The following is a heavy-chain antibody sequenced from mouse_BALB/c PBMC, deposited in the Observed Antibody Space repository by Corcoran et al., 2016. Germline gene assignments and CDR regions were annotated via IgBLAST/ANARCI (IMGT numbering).Heavy chain of an antibody. Sequence: QVQLQQSGAVLAKPGASVKMSCKASCYTFTSYWKHWVKQRPGQGLEWIGYINPSTGYTEYNQKFKDKATLTADKSSSTAYMQLRSLTSEDSAVYYCGYYDYWGQGTTLTVSS. CDR3: GYYDY. CDR2: INPSTGYT. V-gene: IGHV1-7*01. J-gene: IGHJ2*01. CDR1: CYTFTSYW.